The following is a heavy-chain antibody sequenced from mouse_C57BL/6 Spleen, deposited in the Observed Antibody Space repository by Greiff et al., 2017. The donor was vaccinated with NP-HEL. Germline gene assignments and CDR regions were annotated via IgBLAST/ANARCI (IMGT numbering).Heavy chain of an antibody. CDR1: GYSITSGYD. CDR2: ISYSGST. CDR3: ARFYDGLDY. Sequence: VQLQQSGPGMVKPSQSLSLTCTVTGYSITSGYDWHWLRHFPGNKLEWMGYISYSGSTNYNPSLKSRISITHDTSKNHFFLKLNSVTTEDTATYYCARFYDGLDYWGQGTTLTVSS. J-gene: IGHJ2*01. D-gene: IGHD2-3*01. V-gene: IGHV3-1*01.